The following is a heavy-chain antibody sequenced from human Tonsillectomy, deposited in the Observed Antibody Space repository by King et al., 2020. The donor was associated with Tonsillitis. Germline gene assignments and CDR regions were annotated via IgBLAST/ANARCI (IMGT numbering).Heavy chain of an antibody. CDR3: ARDSDYRFDY. Sequence: QMQLQESGPGLVKPSETLSLTCTVSGGPISSYYWSWIRQPPGKGLEWIGYIYYSGSTNYNPSLKSRVTISVDTSKNQFSLKLSSVTAADTAVYYCARDSDYRFDYWGQGTLVTVSS. V-gene: IGHV4-59*01. D-gene: IGHD3-16*01. CDR2: IYYSGST. CDR1: GGPISSYY. J-gene: IGHJ4*02.